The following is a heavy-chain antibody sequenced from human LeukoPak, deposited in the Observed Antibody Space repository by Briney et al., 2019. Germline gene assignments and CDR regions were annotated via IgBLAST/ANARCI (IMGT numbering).Heavy chain of an antibody. V-gene: IGHV3-7*01. D-gene: IGHD1-1*01. CDR2: INQDGSDK. CDR3: ARDPGITMERTDY. J-gene: IGHJ4*02. Sequence: GGSLRLSCAASGFTFSNYWMTWVRQAPGKGLEWVVNINQDGSDKYFVDSVKGRFTISRDSAKNSVYLQMNSLRVEDTAVYYCARDPGITMERTDYWGQGTLVTVSS. CDR1: GFTFSNYW.